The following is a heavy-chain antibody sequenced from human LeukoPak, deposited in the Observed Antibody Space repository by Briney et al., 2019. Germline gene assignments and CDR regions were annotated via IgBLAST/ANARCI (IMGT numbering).Heavy chain of an antibody. J-gene: IGHJ5*01. CDR2: ILNDGTWE. D-gene: IGHD3-16*01. V-gene: IGHV3-30*02. CDR1: GFTYSDYG. CDR3: VKGGSISHNWVYS. Sequence: GGSLRLSCAASGFTYSDYGMHWVRQAPGRGLEWVAFILNDGTWEYYPDSVKGRLTISRDNSRNTLYLQMNSVRLEDTAIYYCVKGGSISHNWVYSWGQGTLVTVSS.